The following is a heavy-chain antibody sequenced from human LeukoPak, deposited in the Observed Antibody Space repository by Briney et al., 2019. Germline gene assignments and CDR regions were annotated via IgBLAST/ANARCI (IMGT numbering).Heavy chain of an antibody. CDR2: IYSGGST. CDR1: EFSVGSNY. Sequence: PGGSLRLSCAASEFSVGSNYMTWVRQAPGKGLEWVSLIYSGGSTYYADSVKGRFTISRDNSKNTLYLQMNSLRAEDTAVYYCARGPTRRYSGYDSLDYWGQGTLVTVSS. J-gene: IGHJ4*02. CDR3: ARGPTRRYSGYDSLDY. V-gene: IGHV3-66*01. D-gene: IGHD5-12*01.